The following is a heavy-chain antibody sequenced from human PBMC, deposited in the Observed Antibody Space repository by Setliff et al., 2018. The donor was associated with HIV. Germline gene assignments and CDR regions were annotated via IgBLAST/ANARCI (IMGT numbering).Heavy chain of an antibody. CDR3: APIDPFPHDYSNSSFDY. CDR1: GGTFSSYA. CDR2: IIPIFGTA. J-gene: IGHJ4*02. Sequence: SVKVSCKASGGTFSSYAISWVRQGPGQGLEWMGGIIPIFGTANYEQKFQGRVTITADESTSTAYMELSSLRSEDTAVYYCAPIDPFPHDYSNSSFDYWGQGTLVTVSS. D-gene: IGHD4-4*01. V-gene: IGHV1-69*13.